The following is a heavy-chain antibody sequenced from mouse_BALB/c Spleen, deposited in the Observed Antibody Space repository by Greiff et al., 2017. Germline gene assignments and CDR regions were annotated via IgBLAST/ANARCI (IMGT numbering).Heavy chain of an antibody. D-gene: IGHD4-1*02. V-gene: IGHV5-4*02. CDR3: AREGITATGTDY. CDR2: ISDGGSYT. Sequence: EVQVVESGGGLVKPGGSLKLSCAASGFTFSDYYMYWVRQTPEKRLEWVATISDGGSYTYYPDSVKGRFTISRDNAKNNLYLQMSSLKSEDTAMYYCAREGITATGTDYWGQGTTLTVSS. J-gene: IGHJ2*01. CDR1: GFTFSDYY.